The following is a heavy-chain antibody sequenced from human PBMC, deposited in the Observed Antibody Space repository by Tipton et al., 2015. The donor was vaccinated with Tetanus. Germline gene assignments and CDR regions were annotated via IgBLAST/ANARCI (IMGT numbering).Heavy chain of an antibody. CDR1: GGSVRSTNSY. CDR2: IYYSGTT. Sequence: LRLSCTVSGGSVRSTNSYWSWLRQPPGKGLERIGYIYYSGTTKYNPSLKSRVTMSVDTSKNQFSLRLNSVTAADTAMYYCVRSSPIRVADKWGVDWFDPWGQGTLVTVSS. J-gene: IGHJ5*02. D-gene: IGHD6-19*01. V-gene: IGHV4-61*01. CDR3: VRSSPIRVADKWGVDWFDP.